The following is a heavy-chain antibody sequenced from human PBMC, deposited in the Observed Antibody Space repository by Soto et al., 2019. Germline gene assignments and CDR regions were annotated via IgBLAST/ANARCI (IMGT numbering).Heavy chain of an antibody. CDR2: IFPDDSDT. J-gene: IGHJ4*02. CDR1: GYSFTSYW. CDR3: ARLDYGSGTPHFDV. Sequence: LKISCQVSGYSFTSYWIGWVRQMSGKGLEWMAMIFPDDSDTRYSPSFQGRVTISVDKSTSTASLQWHSLEASDTAMYYCARLDYGSGTPHFDVWGQGTQVTVSS. V-gene: IGHV5-51*01. D-gene: IGHD3-10*01.